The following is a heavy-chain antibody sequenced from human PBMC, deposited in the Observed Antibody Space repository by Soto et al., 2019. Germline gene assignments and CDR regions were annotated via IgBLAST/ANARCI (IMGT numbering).Heavy chain of an antibody. CDR3: ARGKRGSSWYRGEEKYYYYGMDV. D-gene: IGHD6-13*01. Sequence: SETLSLTCTAYGESFNGYYWSWIRQPPGKGLEWIGESHHSGSTNYNPSLKSRVTFSIDTSKRQFSLKVRSVTAADTAVYSCARGKRGSSWYRGEEKYYYYGMDVWGQGTPVTVSS. CDR2: SHHSGST. V-gene: IGHV4-34*01. J-gene: IGHJ6*02. CDR1: GESFNGYY.